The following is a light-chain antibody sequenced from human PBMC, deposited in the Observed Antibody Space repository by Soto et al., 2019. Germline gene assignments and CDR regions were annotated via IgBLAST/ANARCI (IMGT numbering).Light chain of an antibody. Sequence: EMVMTQSPATLSVSPGERATLPCRASQSVSSNLAWYQQKPGQAPRLLIYGASTRATGIPARFGGSGSGTEFTLTISSLQSEDFAVYYCHQYNNWPQTFGQGTKVDIK. V-gene: IGKV3-15*01. CDR1: QSVSSN. CDR3: HQYNNWPQT. CDR2: GAS. J-gene: IGKJ1*01.